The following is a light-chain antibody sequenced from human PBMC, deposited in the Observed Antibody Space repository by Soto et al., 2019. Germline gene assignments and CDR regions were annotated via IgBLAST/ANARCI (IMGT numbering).Light chain of an antibody. Sequence: EIVLTQSPATLSLSPGDRATLSCRASPSVTNFLAWYQQKPGQAPRLLIYGAFNRATGIPARFSGSGSGTDFTPTISSLEPEDSAIYYCQQSNIWPPVTFGQGTRLEIK. CDR2: GAF. CDR1: PSVTNF. J-gene: IGKJ5*01. V-gene: IGKV3-11*01. CDR3: QQSNIWPPVT.